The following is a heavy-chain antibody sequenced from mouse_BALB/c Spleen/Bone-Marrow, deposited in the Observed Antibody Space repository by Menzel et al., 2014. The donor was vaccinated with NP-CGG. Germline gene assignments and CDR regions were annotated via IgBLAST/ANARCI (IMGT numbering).Heavy chain of an antibody. CDR3: ARGSYYEGAMDY. Sequence: VQVVESGPGLVAPSQSLSVTCTVSGFSLTSYGVHWVRQPPGKVLEWLGVIWAGGSTNYNSALMSRLSISKDNSKSQVFLKMNSLQTDDTAMYYCARGSYYEGAMDYWGQGTSVTVSS. V-gene: IGHV2-9*02. CDR1: GFSLTSYG. J-gene: IGHJ4*01. CDR2: IWAGGST. D-gene: IGHD1-1*01.